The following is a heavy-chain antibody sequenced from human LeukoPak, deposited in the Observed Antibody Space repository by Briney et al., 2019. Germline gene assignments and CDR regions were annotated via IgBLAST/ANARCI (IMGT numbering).Heavy chain of an antibody. CDR2: ICGSSSST. Sequence: GGSLRLSCAASGFSFSSYAMNWVCQAPGKGLEWVSVICGSSSSTYYVDSVKGRFTISRDNSKNTLYLQMNSLRAEDTAIYYCAKGSGGSCHSATDYWGQGTLVTVSS. CDR1: GFSFSSYA. V-gene: IGHV3-23*01. J-gene: IGHJ4*02. CDR3: AKGSGGSCHSATDY. D-gene: IGHD2-15*01.